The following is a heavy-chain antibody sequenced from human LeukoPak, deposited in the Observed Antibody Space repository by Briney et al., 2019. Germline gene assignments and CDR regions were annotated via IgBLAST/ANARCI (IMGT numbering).Heavy chain of an antibody. J-gene: IGHJ6*02. D-gene: IGHD1-14*01. CDR1: AYTFTNYD. V-gene: IGHV1-8*01. Sequence: ASVKVSCKASAYTFTNYDINWVRQAPGQGLEWMGWMNPNSGNTGYAQKFLGRVTMTRNTSISTAYMELSSLRSEDTAVYYCARGRWGTSYYGMDVWGQGTTVSVSS. CDR3: ARGRWGTSYYGMDV. CDR2: MNPNSGNT.